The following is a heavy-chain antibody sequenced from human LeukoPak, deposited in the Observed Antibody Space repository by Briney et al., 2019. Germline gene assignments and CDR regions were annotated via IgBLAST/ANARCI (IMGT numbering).Heavy chain of an antibody. Sequence: PGRSLRLSCAASDFTFSSYDIHWVRQAPGKGLEWVAVISPDGNNRYYADSVKGRSTISRDNSKNTLYLQMNRLRVEDTAVYYCACQWIQLWGGIWGQGTMVTVSS. D-gene: IGHD5-18*01. CDR3: ACQWIQLWGGI. CDR1: DFTFSSYD. J-gene: IGHJ3*02. CDR2: ISPDGNNR. V-gene: IGHV3-30*03.